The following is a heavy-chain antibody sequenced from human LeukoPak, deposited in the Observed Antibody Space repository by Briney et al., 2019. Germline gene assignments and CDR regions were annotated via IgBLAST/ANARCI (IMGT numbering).Heavy chain of an antibody. CDR2: IIPIFGTA. Sequence: GSSVKVSCKASGGTFSSYAISWVRQAPGQGLEWMGGIIPIFGTANYAQKFQGRVTITADESTSTAYMELSSLRSEDTAVYYCARDKTQYYYDSSGYYYNWFDPWGQGTLVTVSS. V-gene: IGHV1-69*01. D-gene: IGHD3-22*01. CDR3: ARDKTQYYYDSSGYYYNWFDP. J-gene: IGHJ5*02. CDR1: GGTFSSYA.